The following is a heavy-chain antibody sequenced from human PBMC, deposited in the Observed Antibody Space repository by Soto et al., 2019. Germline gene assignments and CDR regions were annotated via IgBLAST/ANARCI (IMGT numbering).Heavy chain of an antibody. V-gene: IGHV4-38-2*01. J-gene: IGHJ3*01. CDR1: VYSISSGYF. CDR2: IQYSGDT. Sequence: TSETLSLTCAVSVYSISSGYFWSWIRQPPGSALEWIGYIQYSGDTNYNSSLKSRVTISVDRSRNRFSLKLTSVTAADTAFYYCARHDYADRTFDLWGQGTKVTVSS. CDR3: ARHDYADRTFDL. D-gene: IGHD5-12*01.